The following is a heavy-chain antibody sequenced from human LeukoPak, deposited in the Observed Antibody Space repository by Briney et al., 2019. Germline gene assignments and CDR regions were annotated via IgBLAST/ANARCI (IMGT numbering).Heavy chain of an antibody. V-gene: IGHV6-1*01. D-gene: IGHD5/OR15-5a*01. CDR2: TYYMSKWHY. CDR3: ARGRMSTFDF. Sequence: SQTLSLTSAISEDSVSNNGGVAWKWIGQSPWRGLEWLGRTYYMSKWHYDYAASVKSRITINADTSKNQLSLQLNSVTPEDTAVSYCARGRMSTFDFWGHGTLVTVSS. CDR1: EDSVSNNGGVA. J-gene: IGHJ3*01.